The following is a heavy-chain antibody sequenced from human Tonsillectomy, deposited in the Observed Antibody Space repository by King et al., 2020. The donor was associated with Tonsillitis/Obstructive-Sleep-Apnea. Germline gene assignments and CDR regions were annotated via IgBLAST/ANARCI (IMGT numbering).Heavy chain of an antibody. CDR1: GFSFSNAW. CDR2: IKTKTDGGTK. Sequence: VQLVESGGGLVKPGGSLRLSCAASGFSFSNAWMNWVRQAPVKGLEWVGRIKTKTDGGTKENAAPVKGRFIISRDDSKNTLYLQMNNLKPEDTAVYYCTAEANWINWFDPWGQGTLVTVSS. D-gene: IGHD1-20*01. J-gene: IGHJ5*02. CDR3: TAEANWINWFDP. V-gene: IGHV3-15*01.